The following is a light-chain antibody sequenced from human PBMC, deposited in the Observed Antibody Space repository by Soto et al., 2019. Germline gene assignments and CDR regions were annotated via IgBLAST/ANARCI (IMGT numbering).Light chain of an antibody. CDR3: QQYNSYST. V-gene: IGKV1-5*01. CDR1: QSMSTW. CDR2: DAS. J-gene: IGKJ1*01. Sequence: DIQMTQSPSTLSASVGDRVTITCRASQSMSTWLAWYQQKPGKAPKLLIYDASSLESGVPSRFSGSGSGTEFTLTISCLQPDDFATYYCQQYNSYSTLGQGTKVEIK.